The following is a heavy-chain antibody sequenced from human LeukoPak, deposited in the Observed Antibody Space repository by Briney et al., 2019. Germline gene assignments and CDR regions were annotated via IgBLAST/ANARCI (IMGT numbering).Heavy chain of an antibody. V-gene: IGHV3-23*01. Sequence: GGSLRLSCAPSGFTVSSSYMNWVRQAPGKGLEWVSSISANGGETHYADCVKGRFTISRDNSKNTLYLQINKPRVEDTAVYYCAKRYYDFPLDYWGQGTLVTVSS. J-gene: IGHJ4*02. D-gene: IGHD3-3*01. CDR2: ISANGGET. CDR1: GFTVSSSY. CDR3: AKRYYDFPLDY.